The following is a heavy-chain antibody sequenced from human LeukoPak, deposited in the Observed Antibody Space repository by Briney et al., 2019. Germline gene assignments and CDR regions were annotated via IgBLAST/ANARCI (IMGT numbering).Heavy chain of an antibody. CDR2: IIPILGIA. CDR3: ARTYYYGSGPYGMDV. V-gene: IGHV1-69*04. D-gene: IGHD3-10*01. J-gene: IGHJ6*02. CDR1: GGTFSSYA. Sequence: GASVKISCKASGGTFSSYAISWVRQAPGQGLEWMGSIIPILGIANYAQKFQGRVAITADKSTSTAYMELSSLRSEDTAVYYCARTYYYGSGPYGMDVWGQGTTVTVSS.